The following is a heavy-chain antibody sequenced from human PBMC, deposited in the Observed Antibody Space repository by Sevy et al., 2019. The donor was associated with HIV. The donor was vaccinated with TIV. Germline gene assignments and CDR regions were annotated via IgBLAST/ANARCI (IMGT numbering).Heavy chain of an antibody. D-gene: IGHD3-10*01. CDR3: ARQMTIRGSGYYGMDV. V-gene: IGHV5-10-1*01. CDR1: GYSFTSYW. Sequence: GESLKISCKGSGYSFTSYWISWVRQMPGKGLEWMGRIDPSDSYTNYSPSFQGHVTISADKSISTAYLQWSSLKASDTAIYYCARQMTIRGSGYYGMDVWGQGTTVTVSS. CDR2: IDPSDSYT. J-gene: IGHJ6*02.